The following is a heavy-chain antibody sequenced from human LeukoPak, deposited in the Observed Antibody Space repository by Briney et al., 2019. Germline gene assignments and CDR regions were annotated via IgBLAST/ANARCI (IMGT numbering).Heavy chain of an antibody. CDR2: LSGSGGIR. CDR1: GFTFSRYA. J-gene: IGHJ4*02. CDR3: AKRIAAAGIGYYFDY. V-gene: IGHV3-23*01. Sequence: PGGSLRLSCAASGFTFSRYAMSWVRQAPGKGLEWVSVLSGSGGIRYYADSVKGRFTISRDNSKNTLYLQMNSLRAEDTAVYYCAKRIAAAGIGYYFDYWGQGTLVTVSS. D-gene: IGHD6-13*01.